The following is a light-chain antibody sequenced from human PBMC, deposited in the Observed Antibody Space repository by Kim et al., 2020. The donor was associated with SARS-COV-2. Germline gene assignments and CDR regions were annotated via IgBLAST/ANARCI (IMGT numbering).Light chain of an antibody. CDR2: KDS. CDR1: GLAKKY. CDR3: YSAADNNRV. J-gene: IGLJ2*01. V-gene: IGLV3-27*01. Sequence: SRAPGQTTRITRSRYGLAKKYARWFQQKPGQAPVLVIYKDSERPSGVPERFSGSSSGTTVTLTISGAQVEDEADYYCYSAADNNRVFGGGTQLTVL.